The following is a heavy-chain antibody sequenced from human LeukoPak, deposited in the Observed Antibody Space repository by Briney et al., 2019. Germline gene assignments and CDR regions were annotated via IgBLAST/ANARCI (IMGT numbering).Heavy chain of an antibody. V-gene: IGHV4-30-4*01. D-gene: IGHD2-2*02. CDR3: ARALLRGIYPKNYYYYGMDV. Sequence: PSETLSLTCTVSGGSINNGGYYWSWIRQHPGKGLEWIGYIYYSGSSYYNPSLRSRVTISVDRSKNQFSLKLSSVTAADTAVYYCARALLRGIYPKNYYYYGMDVWGQGTTVTVSS. CDR2: IYYSGSS. J-gene: IGHJ6*02. CDR1: GGSINNGGYY.